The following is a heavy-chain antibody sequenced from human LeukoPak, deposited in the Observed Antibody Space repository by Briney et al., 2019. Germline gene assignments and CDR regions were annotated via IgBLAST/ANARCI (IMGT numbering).Heavy chain of an antibody. CDR2: IIPIFGTA. CDR1: GGTFSSYA. Sequence: SVKVSCKASGGTFSSYAISWVRRAPGQGLEWMGGIIPIFGTANYAQKFQGRVTITADESSSTAYMELSSLRSEDTAVYYCARGPGCSGGSCPFNYWGQGTLVTVSS. J-gene: IGHJ4*02. V-gene: IGHV1-69*13. D-gene: IGHD2-15*01. CDR3: ARGPGCSGGSCPFNY.